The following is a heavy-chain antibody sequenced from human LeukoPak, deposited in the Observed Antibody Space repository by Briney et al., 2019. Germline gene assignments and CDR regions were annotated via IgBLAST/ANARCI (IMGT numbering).Heavy chain of an antibody. Sequence: ASVKVSCKASGYTFTDYYMHWVRQAPGPGLEWMGWINPNSGGTDYAQKFQGRVTLIRDTSISTAYMELSRLTSDDTAVYYCARVRSGSYDYWGQGTLLTVSS. CDR3: ARVRSGSYDY. D-gene: IGHD3-22*01. CDR1: GYTFTDYY. J-gene: IGHJ4*02. CDR2: INPNSGGT. V-gene: IGHV1-2*02.